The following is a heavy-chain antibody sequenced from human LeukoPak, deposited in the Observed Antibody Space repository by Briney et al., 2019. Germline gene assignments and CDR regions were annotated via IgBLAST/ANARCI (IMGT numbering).Heavy chain of an antibody. V-gene: IGHV4-59*08. CDR3: ARLQASGSYGRGAFDI. CDR2: IYYIGSA. Sequence: SETLSLTCTVSGGSISSYYWSWIRQPPGKGLEWIGYIYYIGSATYNPSLKSRVTMSVDTSRKQFSLNLRSVTAADTAVYYCARLQASGSYGRGAFDIWGQGTMVTVSS. D-gene: IGHD1-26*01. CDR1: GGSISSYY. J-gene: IGHJ3*02.